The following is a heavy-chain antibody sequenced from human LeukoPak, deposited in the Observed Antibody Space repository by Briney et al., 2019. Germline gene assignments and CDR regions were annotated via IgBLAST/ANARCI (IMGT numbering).Heavy chain of an antibody. CDR1: GYTFTRYG. Sequence: ASVKVSCKASGYTFTRYGVSWVRQAPGQGLEWVGWIGSYNGNTNYAQRLQDRITVTTDTSTSTAYMELSSLRSDDTAMYYCARAGAEVTSHFDSWGQGTLVTASS. V-gene: IGHV1-18*01. CDR2: IGSYNGNT. D-gene: IGHD2-21*02. CDR3: ARAGAEVTSHFDS. J-gene: IGHJ4*02.